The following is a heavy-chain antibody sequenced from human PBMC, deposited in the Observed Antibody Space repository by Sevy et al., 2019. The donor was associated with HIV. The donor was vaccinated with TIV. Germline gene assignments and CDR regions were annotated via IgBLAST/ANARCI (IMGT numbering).Heavy chain of an antibody. V-gene: IGHV3-21*01. CDR2: ISSISSYI. CDR1: GFTFSSYS. J-gene: IGHJ6*03. CDR3: ARGEKKYYYDYDMDV. Sequence: GGSLRLSCAASGFTFSSYSMNWVRQAPGKGLEWVSSISSISSYIYYADSVKGRFTISRDNAKNSLYLQMNSLRAEDTVGYYCARGEKKYYYDYDMDVWGKGTTVTVSS.